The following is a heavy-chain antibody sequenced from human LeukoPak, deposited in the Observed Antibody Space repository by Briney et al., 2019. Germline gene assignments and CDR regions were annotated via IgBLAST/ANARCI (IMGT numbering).Heavy chain of an antibody. V-gene: IGHV3-23*01. CDR2: ISGSGVST. J-gene: IGHJ3*02. CDR3: ARVHRAFDI. CDR1: GFSFNAFA. Sequence: GGSLRLSCAASGFSFNAFAMNWVRQAPGKGLEWVSGISGSGVSTYYADSVKGRFTISRDNSKNTLYLQMNSLRAEDTAVYYCARVHRAFDIWGQGTMVTVSS.